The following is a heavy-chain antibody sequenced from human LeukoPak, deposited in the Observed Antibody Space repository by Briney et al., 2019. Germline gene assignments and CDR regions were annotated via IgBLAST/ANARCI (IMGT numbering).Heavy chain of an antibody. Sequence: RASVNVSCKASGYTFTIYYMHWVRQAPGQGLEWMGIINPSGGSTSYAQKFQGRVTMTRDTSTSTVYMELSSLRSEDTAVYYCARGGTPVAGTNWGQGTLVTVSS. CDR1: GYTFTIYY. CDR2: INPSGGST. D-gene: IGHD6-19*01. J-gene: IGHJ4*02. V-gene: IGHV1-46*01. CDR3: ARGGTPVAGTN.